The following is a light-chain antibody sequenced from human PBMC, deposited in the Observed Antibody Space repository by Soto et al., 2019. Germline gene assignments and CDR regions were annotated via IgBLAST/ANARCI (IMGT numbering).Light chain of an antibody. CDR3: ASWDDRLKGYV. CDR1: RSNIGSNS. V-gene: IGLV1-44*01. Sequence: SALNQPPSVSVTPGQRVIISCSGSRSNIGSNSVNWYQQLPGTAPKLLIYINDQRPSGVPDRFSGSTSGTSVSLAISGLQSEDEADYYCASWDDRLKGYVFGTGTKVTVL. CDR2: IND. J-gene: IGLJ1*01.